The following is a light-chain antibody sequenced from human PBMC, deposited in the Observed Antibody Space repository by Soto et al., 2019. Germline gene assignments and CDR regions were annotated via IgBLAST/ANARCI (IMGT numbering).Light chain of an antibody. CDR1: SSDVGGYNY. Sequence: QSVLTQPASVSGSPGQSITISCTGTSSDVGGYNYVSWYQHHPGKAPKLMIYEVSDRPSGVSNRFSGSKSGNMASLTISGLQAEDEANYYCSSYTSSTTWVFGGGTKLTVL. CDR3: SSYTSSTTWV. J-gene: IGLJ3*02. CDR2: EVS. V-gene: IGLV2-14*01.